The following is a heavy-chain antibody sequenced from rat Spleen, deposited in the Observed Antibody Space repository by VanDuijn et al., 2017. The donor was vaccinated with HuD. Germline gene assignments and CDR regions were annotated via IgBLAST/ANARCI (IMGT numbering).Heavy chain of an antibody. CDR3: AIFMYSTDFYNPYILDA. CDR1: VYSITSSYR. D-gene: IGHD1-6*01. V-gene: IGHV3-3*01. CDR2: INSAGST. J-gene: IGHJ4*01. Sequence: EVQLQESGPGLVKPSQSLSLTCSVTVYSITSSYRWNWIRKFPGNKLEWMGYINSAGSTKYNPSLKSRISITRDTSKNQFFLQVNSVTTEDTATYYCAIFMYSTDFYNPYILDAWGRGTSVTVSS.